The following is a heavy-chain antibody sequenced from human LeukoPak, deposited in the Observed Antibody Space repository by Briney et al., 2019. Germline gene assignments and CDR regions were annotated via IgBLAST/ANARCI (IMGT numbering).Heavy chain of an antibody. CDR1: GGSISSGSYY. D-gene: IGHD5-18*01. J-gene: IGHJ4*02. CDR3: ARARLEVQLWDY. V-gene: IGHV4-61*02. CDR2: IYTSGST. Sequence: PSETLSLTCTVSGGSISSGSYYWSWIRQPAGKGLEWIGRIYTSGSTNYNPSLKSRVTISVDTSKNQFSLKLSSVTAADTAVYYCARARLEVQLWDYWGQGTLVTVSS.